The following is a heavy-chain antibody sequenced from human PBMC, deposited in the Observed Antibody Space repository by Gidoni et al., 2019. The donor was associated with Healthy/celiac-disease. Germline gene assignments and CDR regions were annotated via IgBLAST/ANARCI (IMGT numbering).Heavy chain of an antibody. V-gene: IGHV3-30*04. CDR1: VFTFSSYA. J-gene: IGHJ4*02. Sequence: QVQLVESGGGVVQPGRSLSLSCAASVFTFSSYAMHWVRQAPGKGLEWVAVISYDGSNKYYADSVKGRFTISRDNSKNTLYLQMNSLRAEDTAVYYCARTSGYYPFDYWGQGTLVTVSS. CDR3: ARTSGYYPFDY. CDR2: ISYDGSNK. D-gene: IGHD3-22*01.